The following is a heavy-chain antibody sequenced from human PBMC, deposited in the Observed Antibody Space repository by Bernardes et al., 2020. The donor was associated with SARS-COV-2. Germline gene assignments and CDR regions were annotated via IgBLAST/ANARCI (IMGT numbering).Heavy chain of an antibody. J-gene: IGHJ6*02. CDR1: GFTFSSYA. V-gene: IGHV3-23*01. CDR2: FSGSGGDT. D-gene: IGHD3-10*01. CDR3: SRYISGSYQYYYYGMDV. Sequence: GGSLRLSCAASGFTFSSYAMSWVRQAPGKGLEWVSGFSGSGGDTYYADSVKGRFTISRDNSKNTLFLQMNRLRAEDTAIYYCSRYISGSYQYYYYGMDVWGQGTTGTVSS.